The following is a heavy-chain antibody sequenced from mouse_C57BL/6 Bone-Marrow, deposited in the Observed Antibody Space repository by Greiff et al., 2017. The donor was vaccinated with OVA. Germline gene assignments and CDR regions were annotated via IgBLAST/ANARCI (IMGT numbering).Heavy chain of an antibody. Sequence: QVQLQQPGAELVKPGASVKLSCKASGYTFTSYWMQWVKQSPGQGLEWIGEFDPSDSYTNYNPKFKGKATLTVDTSSTTAYMQLNRLSSEDSAVYYCAHAVFAYWVQGTLVTVSA. J-gene: IGHJ3*01. CDR2: FDPSDSYT. CDR1: GYTFTSYW. CDR3: AHAVFAY. V-gene: IGHV1-50*01.